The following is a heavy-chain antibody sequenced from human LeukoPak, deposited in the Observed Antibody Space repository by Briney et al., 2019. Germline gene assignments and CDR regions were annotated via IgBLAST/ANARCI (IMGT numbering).Heavy chain of an antibody. CDR1: GYTLSNFG. Sequence: ASVKVSCKASGYTLSNFGISWVRQAPGQGLEWMGWLSASNGNTNYAQKVRGRVTMTTDTSTNTAYLELTSLRSDDTAVYYCARDLRVLMGGDYYFDYWGQGTLVTVSS. V-gene: IGHV1-18*01. CDR3: ARDLRVLMGGDYYFDY. CDR2: LSASNGNT. J-gene: IGHJ4*02. D-gene: IGHD2-8*01.